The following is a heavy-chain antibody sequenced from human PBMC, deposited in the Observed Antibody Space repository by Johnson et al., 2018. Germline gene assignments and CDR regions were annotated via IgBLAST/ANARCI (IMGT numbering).Heavy chain of an antibody. CDR2: IVVGSGNT. CDR1: GFTFTSSA. V-gene: IGHV1-58*01. Sequence: QLVESGPEVKKPGTSVKVSCKASGFTFTSSAVQWVRQARGQRLEWIGWIVVGSGNTNYAQKFQERVTITRDMSTSTAYMELSSLRSEDTAVYYCAADNPIQLWVFNYYGMDVWGQGTTVTVSS. D-gene: IGHD5-18*01. J-gene: IGHJ6*02. CDR3: AADNPIQLWVFNYYGMDV.